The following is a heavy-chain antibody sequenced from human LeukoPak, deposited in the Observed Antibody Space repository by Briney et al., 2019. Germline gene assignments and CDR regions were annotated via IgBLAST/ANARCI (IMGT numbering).Heavy chain of an antibody. CDR3: ARLSMVRGNWFDP. J-gene: IGHJ5*02. CDR2: ISSSGSTI. Sequence: PGGSLRLSCAASGFTFSSYSMNWVRQAPGKGLEWVSSISSSGSTIYYADSVKGRFTISRDNAKNSLYLQMNSLRAEDTAVYYCARLSMVRGNWFDPWGQGTLVTVSS. CDR1: GFTFSSYS. D-gene: IGHD3-10*01. V-gene: IGHV3-21*04.